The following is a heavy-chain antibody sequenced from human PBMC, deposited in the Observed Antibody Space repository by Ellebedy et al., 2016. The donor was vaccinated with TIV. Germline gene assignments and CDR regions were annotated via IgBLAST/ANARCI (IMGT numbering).Heavy chain of an antibody. V-gene: IGHV1-18*01. CDR1: GYTFMSYS. CDR2: VSGYNGNT. J-gene: IGHJ4*02. CDR3: ARTSRYAYSSSCDY. D-gene: IGHD6-13*01. Sequence: AASVKVSCKASGYTFMSYSIAWVRQAPGQGLEWMGGVSGYNGNTNYAQKVQGRVTMTTDTSTNTAYMELRSLTSDDTAVYFCARTSRYAYSSSCDYWGQGTLVTVSS.